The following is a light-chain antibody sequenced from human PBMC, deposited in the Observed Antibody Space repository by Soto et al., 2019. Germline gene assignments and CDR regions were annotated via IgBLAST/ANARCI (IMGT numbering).Light chain of an antibody. J-gene: IGKJ5*01. CDR3: QQSDSSPAIT. CDR1: QGIKNW. V-gene: IGKV1-12*01. CDR2: TGS. Sequence: DIQMTQSPSYASASVGDRVTITCRASQGIKNWLAWYQQKPGKAPNLLTYTGSSLQSGVPSRFSGSGSGTDFTLTISSLQPEDFATYYCQQSDSSPAITFGQGARLEIK.